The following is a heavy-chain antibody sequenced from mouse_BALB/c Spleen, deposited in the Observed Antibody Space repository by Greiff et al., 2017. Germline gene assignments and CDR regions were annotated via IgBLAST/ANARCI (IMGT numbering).Heavy chain of an antibody. J-gene: IGHJ4*01. Sequence: EVQRVESGGGLVQPGGSRKLSCAASGFTFSSFGMHWVRQAPEKGLEWVAYISSGSSTIYYADTVKGRFTISRDNPKNTLFLQMTSLRSEDTAMDYCASQSGAMDYWGQGTSVTVSS. CDR2: ISSGSSTI. D-gene: IGHD6-2*01. CDR1: GFTFSSFG. V-gene: IGHV5-17*02. CDR3: ASQSGAMDY.